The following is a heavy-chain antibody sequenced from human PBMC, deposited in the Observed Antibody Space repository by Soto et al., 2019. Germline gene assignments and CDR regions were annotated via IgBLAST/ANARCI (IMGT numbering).Heavy chain of an antibody. Sequence: QVQLVESGGGVVQPGRSLRLSCAASGFTLSRYAMHWVRQAPGKGLEWVAITSYDGRSDYVDSVKGRFTVSRDNSKDTLHLQMNSLRTEDTAVYFCARDAMRSGWPFDYWGQGTLVTVSP. D-gene: IGHD6-19*01. J-gene: IGHJ4*02. V-gene: IGHV3-30*04. CDR2: TSYDGRS. CDR3: ARDAMRSGWPFDY. CDR1: GFTLSRYA.